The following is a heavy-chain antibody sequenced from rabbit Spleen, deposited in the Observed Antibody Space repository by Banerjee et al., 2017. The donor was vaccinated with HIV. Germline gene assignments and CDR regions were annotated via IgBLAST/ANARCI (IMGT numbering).Heavy chain of an antibody. V-gene: IGHV1S45*01. Sequence: QEQLVESGGGLVRPEGSLKLSCTASGFSFSDRDVMCWVRQAPGKGLEWITCINAATGKPVYATWAKGRFTISRTSSTTVTLRMTSLTAADTATYFCARNYVNAFDPWGPGTLVTVS. CDR2: INAATGKP. J-gene: IGHJ2*01. D-gene: IGHD1-1*01. CDR1: GFSFSDRDV. CDR3: ARNYVNAFDP.